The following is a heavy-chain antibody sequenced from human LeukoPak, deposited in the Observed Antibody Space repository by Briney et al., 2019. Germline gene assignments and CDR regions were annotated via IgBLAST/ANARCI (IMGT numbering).Heavy chain of an antibody. J-gene: IGHJ6*02. Sequence: TSQTLSLTCAVSGGSISSGSYSWSRNRQPPGKGLEWIGSIYYSGSTYYNPSLKSRVTISVDTSKNQFTLKLSSVTAADTAVYYCARVRAAGSGSYYYYYYGMDVWGQGTTVTVSS. D-gene: IGHD3-10*01. CDR1: GGSISSGSYS. V-gene: IGHV4-30-2*03. CDR3: ARVRAAGSGSYYYYYYGMDV. CDR2: IYYSGST.